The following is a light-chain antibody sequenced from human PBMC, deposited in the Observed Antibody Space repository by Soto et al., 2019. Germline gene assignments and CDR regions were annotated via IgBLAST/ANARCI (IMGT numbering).Light chain of an antibody. CDR1: QDVTTN. CDR2: DIS. V-gene: IGKV3-15*01. J-gene: IGKJ5*01. CDR3: QQYNNWPFS. Sequence: DIVMTQSPAILSASPGEGATLSCRAAQDVTTNFAWYQLRRGQPPRLLIYDISTRATGVPARFSGSGSGTEFTLTISGLQSEDFALYFCQQYNNWPFSFGPGTRLEIK.